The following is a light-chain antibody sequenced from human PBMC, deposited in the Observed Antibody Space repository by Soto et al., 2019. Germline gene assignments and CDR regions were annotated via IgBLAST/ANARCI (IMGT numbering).Light chain of an antibody. CDR3: AAWDDSLNARGV. CDR2: NDN. V-gene: IGLV1-44*01. Sequence: QSVLTQAPSESGTPGQRVTISCSGSRFNIGSNAVSWYQQLPGTAPKLLIYNDNQRPSGVPDRFSASKSGTSASLAISGLQSEDEAGYYCAAWDDSLNARGVFGGGTKLTVL. CDR1: RFNIGSNA. J-gene: IGLJ3*02.